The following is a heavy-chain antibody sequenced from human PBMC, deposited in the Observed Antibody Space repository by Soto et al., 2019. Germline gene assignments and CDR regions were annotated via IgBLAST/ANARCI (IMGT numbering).Heavy chain of an antibody. CDR3: ARDAPHCSSTSCDVLGYYYYMDV. Sequence: GGSLRLSCAASGFTFSSYAMSWVRQAPGKGLEWVANIKQDGSEKYYVDSVKGRFTISRDNAKNSLYLQMNSLRAEDTAVYYCARDAPHCSSTSCDVLGYYYYMDVWGKGTTVTVSS. CDR1: GFTFSSYA. D-gene: IGHD2-2*01. CDR2: IKQDGSEK. V-gene: IGHV3-7*01. J-gene: IGHJ6*03.